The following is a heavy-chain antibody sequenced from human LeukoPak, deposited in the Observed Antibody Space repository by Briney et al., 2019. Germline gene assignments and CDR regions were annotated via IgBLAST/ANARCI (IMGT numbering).Heavy chain of an antibody. J-gene: IGHJ5*02. CDR1: GFSLRTYW. D-gene: IGHD6-13*01. Sequence: PGGSLRLSCAASGFSLRTYWMHWVRQVPGKGLEWLSRINSDGSSTTYADSVKGRFTISRDNSKNTLYLQMNSLRAEDTAVYYCARGHRSLYSSKGGLNWFDPWGQGTLVTVSS. CDR2: INSDGSST. V-gene: IGHV3-74*01. CDR3: ARGHRSLYSSKGGLNWFDP.